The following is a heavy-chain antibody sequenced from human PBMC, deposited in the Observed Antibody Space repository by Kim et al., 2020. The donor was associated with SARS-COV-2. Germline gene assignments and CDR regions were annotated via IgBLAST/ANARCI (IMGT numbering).Heavy chain of an antibody. V-gene: IGHV4-39*01. Sequence: SETLSLTCTVSGGSISSSSYYWGWIRQPPGKGLEWIGSIYYSGSTYYNPSLKSRVTISVDTSKNQFSLKLSSVTAADTAVYYCARLVSEYSSSWTPCCYYYYMDVWGKGTTVTVSS. CDR3: ARLVSEYSSSWTPCCYYYYMDV. J-gene: IGHJ6*03. CDR1: GGSISSSSYY. D-gene: IGHD6-13*01. CDR2: IYYSGST.